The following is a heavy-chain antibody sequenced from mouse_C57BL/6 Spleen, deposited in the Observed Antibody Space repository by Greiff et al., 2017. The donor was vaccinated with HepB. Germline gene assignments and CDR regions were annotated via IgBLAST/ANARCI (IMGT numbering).Heavy chain of an antibody. CDR2: ISSGSSPI. CDR1: GFTFSDYG. J-gene: IGHJ4*01. D-gene: IGHD1-2*01. V-gene: IGHV5-17*01. Sequence: EVKLAESGGGLVKPGGSLKLSCAASGFTFSDYGMHWVRQAPEKGLEWVAYISSGSSPIYYADTVKGRFTISRDNAKNTLFLQMTSLRSEDTAMYYCARGYVYAMDYWGQGTSVTVSS. CDR3: ARGYVYAMDY.